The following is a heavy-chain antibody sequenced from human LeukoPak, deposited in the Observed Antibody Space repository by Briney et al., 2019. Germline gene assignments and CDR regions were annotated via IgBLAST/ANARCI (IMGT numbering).Heavy chain of an antibody. CDR3: ARETALFTGYFDY. D-gene: IGHD3-10*01. Sequence: GGSLRLSCTASGFTFIDYGMSWVRQAPGKGPEWVCDINWNGDSTGYADSVKGRFTISRDNSKNTLYLQMNSLRAEDTAVYYCARETALFTGYFDYWGQGTLVTVSS. J-gene: IGHJ4*02. CDR1: GFTFIDYG. CDR2: INWNGDST. V-gene: IGHV3-20*04.